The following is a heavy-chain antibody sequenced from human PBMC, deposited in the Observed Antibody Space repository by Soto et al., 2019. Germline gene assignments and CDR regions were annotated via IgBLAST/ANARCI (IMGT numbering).Heavy chain of an antibody. D-gene: IGHD3-16*01. CDR3: VKGRAQHGDYLFNDY. J-gene: IGHJ4*02. V-gene: IGHV3-23*01. CDR2: ISGSGDYT. CDR1: GFTFSTYG. Sequence: GGSLRLSCAASGFTFSTYGMSWVRQAPGKGLEWVSVISGSGDYTNQADSVKGRLTISRDNSKNTPYLQLSSLNAEDTAVYYCVKGRAQHGDYLFNDYWGQGTLVTVSS.